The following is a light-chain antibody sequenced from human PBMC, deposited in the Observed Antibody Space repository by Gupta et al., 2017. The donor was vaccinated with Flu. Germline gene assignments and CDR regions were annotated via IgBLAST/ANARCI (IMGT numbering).Light chain of an antibody. CDR2: DDR. CDR3: QVCDSSSDHVV. Sequence: SYVLTQPPSVSVAPGQTARISCEGNNIGTKSVHWYQQKPGQAPVLVVYDDRARPAGIPERFSGSNSGNTATLTISRVEAGDEADYYCQVCDSSSDHVVFGGGTKLPVL. CDR1: NIGTKS. J-gene: IGLJ3*02. V-gene: IGLV3-21*02.